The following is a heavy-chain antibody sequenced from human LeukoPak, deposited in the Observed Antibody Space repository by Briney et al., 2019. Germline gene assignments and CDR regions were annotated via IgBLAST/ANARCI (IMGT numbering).Heavy chain of an antibody. CDR1: GGSISSYY. J-gene: IGHJ3*02. CDR3: ARVSPAVGAFDI. CDR2: FYYSGSN. V-gene: IGHV4-59*01. Sequence: SETLSLTCTVSGGSISSYYWSWIRQPPGKGLEWIGYFYYSGSNNFNPSLKSRVTISGDTSKNQFSLKLSPVTAADTAIYYCARVSPAVGAFDIWGRGTMVTVSS. D-gene: IGHD6-13*01.